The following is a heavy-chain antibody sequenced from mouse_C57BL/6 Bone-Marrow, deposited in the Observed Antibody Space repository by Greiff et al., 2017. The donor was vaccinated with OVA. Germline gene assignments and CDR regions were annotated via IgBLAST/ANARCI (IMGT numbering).Heavy chain of an antibody. V-gene: IGHV1-53*01. CDR2: INPSNGGT. Sequence: VQLQQPGTELVKPGASVKLSCKASGYTFTSYWMHWVKQRPGQGLEWIGNINPSNGGTNYNEKFKSKATLTVDKSSSTAYMQLSSLTSEDSAVYYGAREGYYYYGSSYGFAYWGQGTLVTVSA. CDR3: AREGYYYYGSSYGFAY. J-gene: IGHJ3*01. D-gene: IGHD1-1*01. CDR1: GYTFTSYW.